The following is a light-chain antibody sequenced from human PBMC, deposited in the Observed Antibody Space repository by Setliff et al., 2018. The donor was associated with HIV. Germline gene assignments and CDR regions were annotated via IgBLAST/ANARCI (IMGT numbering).Light chain of an antibody. Sequence: QSALAQPRSVSGSPGQSVTIPCTGTSSDVGNYNYVSWYQQHPGKAPKLMIYDVTKRPSGVPDRFSGSKSGNTASLTITRVEAGEEADYYCQVWDSSSGLYVFGTGTKVTVL. CDR2: DVT. J-gene: IGLJ1*01. CDR3: QVWDSSSGLYV. V-gene: IGLV2-11*01. CDR1: SSDVGNYNY.